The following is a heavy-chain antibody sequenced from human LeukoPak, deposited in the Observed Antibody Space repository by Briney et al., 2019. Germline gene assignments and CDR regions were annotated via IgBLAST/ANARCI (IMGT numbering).Heavy chain of an antibody. Sequence: SETLSLTCTVSGGSMGGYSWSWLRQPAGKRLEWIGRIYTSGSTNYNPSLKSRVTMSVDTSKNQFSLKLSSVTAADTGVYYCARDSVEGYWGQGTLVTVSS. CDR1: GGSMGGYS. V-gene: IGHV4-4*07. J-gene: IGHJ4*02. CDR2: IYTSGST. CDR3: ARDSVEGY. D-gene: IGHD1-1*01.